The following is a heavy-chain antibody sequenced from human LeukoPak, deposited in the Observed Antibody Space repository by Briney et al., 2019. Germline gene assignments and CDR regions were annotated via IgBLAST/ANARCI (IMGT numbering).Heavy chain of an antibody. CDR3: AKGGSTNFYYGDV. J-gene: IGHJ6*02. V-gene: IGHV4-59*01. CDR1: GGSMTNLY. CDR2: IYDSGST. Sequence: SETLSLTCSVSGGSMTNLYWTWIRQPPGKGLEWIGDIYDSGSTRYNTSLESRVTISVDTSKNQFSLKLSSVTAADTAVYYCAKGGSTNFYYGDVWGQGTTVAVSS. D-gene: IGHD2/OR15-2a*01.